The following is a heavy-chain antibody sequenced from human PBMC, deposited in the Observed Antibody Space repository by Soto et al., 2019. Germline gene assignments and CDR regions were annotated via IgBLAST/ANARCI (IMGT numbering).Heavy chain of an antibody. D-gene: IGHD7-27*01. CDR1: GFTVSSNY. CDR2: IYSGGST. Sequence: PGWSLRLSCAASGFTVSSNYMSLVRQAPGKGLEWVSFIYSGGSTYYADSVKGRFTISRDNSKNTLYLQMNSLRAEDTAVYYCARDGRQTGFEYWGKGTLVTVSS. J-gene: IGHJ4*02. V-gene: IGHV3-53*01. CDR3: ARDGRQTGFEY.